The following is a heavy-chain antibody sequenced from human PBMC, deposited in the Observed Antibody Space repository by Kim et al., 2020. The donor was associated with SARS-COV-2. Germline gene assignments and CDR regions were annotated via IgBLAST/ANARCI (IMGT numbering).Heavy chain of an antibody. CDR3: ARHFFRVKLARAHEQNIAAAGYDY. V-gene: IGHV4-39*01. D-gene: IGHD6-13*01. J-gene: IGHJ4*02. CDR1: GGSISSSSYY. Sequence: SETLSLTCTVSGGSISSSSYYWGWIRQPPGKGLEWIGSIYYSGSTYYNPSLKSRVTISVDTSKNQFSLKLSSVTAADTAVYYCARHFFRVKLARAHEQNIAAAGYDYWGQGTLVTVSS. CDR2: IYYSGST.